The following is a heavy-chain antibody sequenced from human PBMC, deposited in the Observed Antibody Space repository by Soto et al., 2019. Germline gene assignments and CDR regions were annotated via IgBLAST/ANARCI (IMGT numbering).Heavy chain of an antibody. Sequence: GGSLRLSCAASGFTFSSDAMSWVRQAPGKGLEWVSAISGSGGSTYYADSVKGRFTISRDNSKNTLYLQMNSLRAEDTAVYYCANPAGLMVRGVPLDYWGQGTLVTVSS. D-gene: IGHD3-10*01. J-gene: IGHJ4*02. V-gene: IGHV3-23*01. CDR2: ISGSGGST. CDR1: GFTFSSDA. CDR3: ANPAGLMVRGVPLDY.